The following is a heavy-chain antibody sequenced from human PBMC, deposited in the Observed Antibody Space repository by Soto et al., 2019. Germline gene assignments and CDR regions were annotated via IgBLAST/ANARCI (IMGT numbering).Heavy chain of an antibody. CDR1: GFTVSSKY. Sequence: PGGSLRLSCAASGFTVSSKYMSWVRQAPGKGLEWVSLIQSGGPTYYADSVKGRFTISRDTSENTVHLQMDSLRAEDTAVYYCARDDVLCDGGRCYGVPLDVWGKRTTVTVSS. CDR2: IQSGGPT. D-gene: IGHD2-15*01. V-gene: IGHV3-66*01. CDR3: ARDDVLCDGGRCYGVPLDV. J-gene: IGHJ6*04.